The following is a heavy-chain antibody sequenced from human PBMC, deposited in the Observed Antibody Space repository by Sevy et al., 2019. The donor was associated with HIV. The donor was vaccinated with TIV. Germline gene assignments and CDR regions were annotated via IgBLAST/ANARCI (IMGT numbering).Heavy chain of an antibody. Sequence: GGSLRLSCAASGFTFSTYWMHWVRQAPGKGLVWGSRINSDGNYRSSVESVEGRFTISRDNAQNTLFLQMSSLRVEDTAVYYCARESRGSLEGFDIWGQGTMVTVSS. J-gene: IGHJ3*02. CDR3: ARESRGSLEGFDI. V-gene: IGHV3-74*01. D-gene: IGHD1-26*01. CDR2: INSDGNYR. CDR1: GFTFSTYW.